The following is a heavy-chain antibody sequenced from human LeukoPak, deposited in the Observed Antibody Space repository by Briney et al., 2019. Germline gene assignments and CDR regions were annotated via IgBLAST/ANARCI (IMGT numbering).Heavy chain of an antibody. J-gene: IGHJ4*02. D-gene: IGHD3-22*01. CDR1: GFTFSDYG. CDR2: IWYDGSNK. Sequence: PGGSLRLSCTASGFTFSDYGMHWVRQPPGKGLEWVAIIWYDGSNKKYEDSVKGRFTISRDNSKNTLYLQMNSLRAEDTAVYYCARGVDYYENSSTIDYWGQGTLVTVSS. CDR3: ARGVDYYENSSTIDY. V-gene: IGHV3-33*01.